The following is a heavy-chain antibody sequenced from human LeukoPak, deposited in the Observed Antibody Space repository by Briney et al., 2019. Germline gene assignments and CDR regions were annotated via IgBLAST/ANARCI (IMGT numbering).Heavy chain of an antibody. CDR2: INPKSGGT. D-gene: IGHD2-2*02. V-gene: IGHV1-2*02. J-gene: IGHJ4*02. Sequence: GASVKVSCKSSGYTFADYYMHWVRQAPGQGLEWMGWINPKSGGTNYAQKFQGRVTMTRDTSISTVYMELSRLRSGDTAVYYCARDRGPVLVPAALLCDYWGQGTLVTVPS. CDR3: ARDRGPVLVPAALLCDY. CDR1: GYTFADYY.